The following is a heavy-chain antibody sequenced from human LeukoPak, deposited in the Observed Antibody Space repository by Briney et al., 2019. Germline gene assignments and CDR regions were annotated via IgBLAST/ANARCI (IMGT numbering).Heavy chain of an antibody. CDR2: IIPIFGTA. CDR1: GGTFSSYA. D-gene: IGHD2-2*01. J-gene: IGHJ3*02. Sequence: SVKVSCKASGGTFSSYAISWVRQAPGQGLEWMGGIIPIFGTANYAQKFQGRVTITTDESTSTAYMELSSLRSEDTAVYYCAVVTRSAGAFDIWGQGTMVTVSS. CDR3: AVVTRSAGAFDI. V-gene: IGHV1-69*05.